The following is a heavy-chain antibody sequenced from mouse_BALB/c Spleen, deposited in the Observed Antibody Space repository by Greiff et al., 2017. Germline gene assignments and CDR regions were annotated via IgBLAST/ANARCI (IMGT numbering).Heavy chain of an antibody. Sequence: VKLMESGPGLVAPSQSLSITCTVSGFSLTSYGVHWVRQPPGKGLEWLGVIWAGGSTNYNSALMSRLSISKDNSKSQVFLKMNSLQTDDTAMYYGARSTMSTTWFAYWGQGTLVTVSA. CDR3: ARSTMSTTWFAY. V-gene: IGHV2-9*02. CDR2: IWAGGST. CDR1: GFSLTSYG. J-gene: IGHJ3*01. D-gene: IGHD2-4*01.